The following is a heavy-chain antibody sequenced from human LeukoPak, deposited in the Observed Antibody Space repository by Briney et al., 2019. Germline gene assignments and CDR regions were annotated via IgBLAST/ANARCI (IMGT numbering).Heavy chain of an antibody. Sequence: GGSLRLSCAASGFIFSNYGMHWVRQAPGKGLEWVAVISYDGSNKYYADSVKGRFTISRDNSKNTLYLQMNSLRAEDTAVYYCARDDGDPHYYYGMDVWGQGTTVTVSS. J-gene: IGHJ6*02. CDR2: ISYDGSNK. V-gene: IGHV3-30*19. CDR1: GFIFSNYG. CDR3: ARDDGDPHYYYGMDV. D-gene: IGHD4-17*01.